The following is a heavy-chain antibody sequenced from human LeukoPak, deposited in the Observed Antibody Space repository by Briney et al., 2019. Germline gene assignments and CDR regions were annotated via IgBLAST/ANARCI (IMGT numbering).Heavy chain of an antibody. CDR2: LHADGVEQ. D-gene: IGHD5-18*01. CDR3: ARGGYSFDY. CDR1: GFSLSGYW. Sequence: QPGGSLRLSCAASGFSLSGYWMTWVRQAPGNGLEWVARLHADGVEQNYVDSVTGRFTMSRDNAKNSLDLQMNSLRVEDTAVYYCARGGYSFDYLGQGTLVAVSS. J-gene: IGHJ4*02. V-gene: IGHV3-7*01.